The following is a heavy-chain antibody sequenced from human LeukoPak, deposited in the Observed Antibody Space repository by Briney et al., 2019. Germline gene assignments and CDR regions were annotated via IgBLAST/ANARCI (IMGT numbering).Heavy chain of an antibody. D-gene: IGHD3-9*01. CDR2: LKSKTDGGTT. J-gene: IGHJ4*02. Sequence: GGSLRLSCAASGFPFSNAWMSWVRQAPGKGLEWVGRLKSKTDGGTTNYAAPVKGRFTISRDDSKTTLYLQMNSLKTEDTAVYYCTTILTGYSSGFGYWGQGTLVTVSS. CDR3: TTILTGYSSGFGY. V-gene: IGHV3-15*01. CDR1: GFPFSNAW.